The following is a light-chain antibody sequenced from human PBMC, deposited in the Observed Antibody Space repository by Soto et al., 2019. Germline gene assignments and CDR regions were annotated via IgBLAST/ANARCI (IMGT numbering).Light chain of an antibody. CDR2: GAS. J-gene: IGKJ4*01. Sequence: EIVMTQSPATLSVSPWERATLSCGASQSFGSNLVWYQHKPGQAPRLLIYGASTRATDIPARFSGSGSGTEFTLTISSLQSEDYAVYYCQQYNNFPRTFGGGTKVDIK. V-gene: IGKV3-15*01. CDR3: QQYNNFPRT. CDR1: QSFGSN.